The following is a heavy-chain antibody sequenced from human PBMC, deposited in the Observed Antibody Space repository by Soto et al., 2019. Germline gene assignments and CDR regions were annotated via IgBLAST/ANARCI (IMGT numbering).Heavy chain of an antibody. CDR3: TTVVGYYDSSGYYWDHYGMDV. V-gene: IGHV3-15*07. CDR2: IKSKTDGGTT. CDR1: GFTFSNAW. D-gene: IGHD3-22*01. J-gene: IGHJ6*02. Sequence: PGGSLRLSCAASGFTFSNAWMNWVRQAPGKGLEWVGRIKSKTDGGTTDYAAPVKGRFTISRDDSKNTLYLQMNSLKTEDTAVYYCTTVVGYYDSSGYYWDHYGMDVWGQGTTVTVSS.